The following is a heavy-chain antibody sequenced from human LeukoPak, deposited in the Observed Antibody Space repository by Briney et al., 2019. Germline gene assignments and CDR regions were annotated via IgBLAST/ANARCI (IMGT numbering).Heavy chain of an antibody. CDR1: GFTVSSNY. CDR2: IYSGGST. D-gene: IGHD3-22*01. Sequence: GGSLRLSCAASGFTVSSNYMSWVRQAPGKGLEWVSVIYSGGSTYYADSVKGRFTISRDNSKNTLYLQMNSLRAEDTAVYYCARADYYDSSGYYFSGFDYWGQGTLVTVSS. V-gene: IGHV3-53*01. J-gene: IGHJ4*02. CDR3: ARADYYDSSGYYFSGFDY.